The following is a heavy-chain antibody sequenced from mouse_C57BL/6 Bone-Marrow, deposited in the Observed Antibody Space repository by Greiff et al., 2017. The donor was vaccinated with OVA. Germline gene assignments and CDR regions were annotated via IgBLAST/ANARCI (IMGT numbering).Heavy chain of an antibody. Sequence: EVKLMESGPVLVKPGASVKMSCKASGYTFTDYYMNWVKQSHGKSLEWIGVINPYNGGTSYNQKFKGKATLTVDKSSSPAYMELNSLTSEDSAVYYFARGDYGSSYRFAYWGQGTLVTVSA. CDR3: ARGDYGSSYRFAY. V-gene: IGHV1-19*01. D-gene: IGHD1-1*01. CDR2: INPYNGGT. J-gene: IGHJ3*01. CDR1: GYTFTDYY.